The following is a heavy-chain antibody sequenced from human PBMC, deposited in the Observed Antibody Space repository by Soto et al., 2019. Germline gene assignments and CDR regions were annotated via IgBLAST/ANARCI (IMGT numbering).Heavy chain of an antibody. Sequence: SQTLSLTCAISGDSVSSNSAAWNWIRQSPSRGLEWLGRTYYRSKWYNDYAVSVKSRITINPDTSKNQFSLQLNSVTPEDTAVYYCARDRDSIAAAGTDYYYYMDVWGKGTTVTVSS. J-gene: IGHJ6*03. CDR3: ARDRDSIAAAGTDYYYYMDV. CDR2: TYYRSKWYN. CDR1: GDSVSSNSAA. D-gene: IGHD6-13*01. V-gene: IGHV6-1*01.